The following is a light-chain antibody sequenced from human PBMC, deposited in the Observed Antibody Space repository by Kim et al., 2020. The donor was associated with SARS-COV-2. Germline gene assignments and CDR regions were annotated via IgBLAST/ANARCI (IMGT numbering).Light chain of an antibody. V-gene: IGLV1-47*01. CDR2: RNN. Sequence: QSVLTQPPSASGTPGQRVTISCSGSSSNIGSNYVYWYQQLPGTAPKLLIYRNNRRPSGVPDRFSGSKSGTSASLAISGLRSEDEADYYCAAWDDSLSGPGVFGGGTQLTVL. CDR3: AAWDDSLSGPGV. CDR1: SSNIGSNY. J-gene: IGLJ3*02.